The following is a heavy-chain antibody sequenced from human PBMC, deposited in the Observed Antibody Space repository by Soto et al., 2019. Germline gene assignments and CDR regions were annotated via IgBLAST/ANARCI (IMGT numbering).Heavy chain of an antibody. J-gene: IGHJ4*02. Sequence: QVQLVESGGGVVQPGRSLRLSCAASGFTFSSYGMHWVRQAPGKGLEWVAVISYDGSNKYYADSVKGRFTISRDNSKNTLYLQMNSLRAEATAVYYCAKDQYDILTGYLEGVFDYWGQGTLVTVSS. CDR1: GFTFSSYG. D-gene: IGHD3-9*01. V-gene: IGHV3-30*18. CDR2: ISYDGSNK. CDR3: AKDQYDILTGYLEGVFDY.